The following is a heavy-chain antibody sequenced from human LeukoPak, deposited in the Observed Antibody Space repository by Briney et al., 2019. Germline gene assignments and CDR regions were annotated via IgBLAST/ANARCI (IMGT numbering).Heavy chain of an antibody. D-gene: IGHD6-13*01. CDR1: GFTFSSYA. CDR2: ISYDGNNK. Sequence: GRSLRLSCAASGFTFSSYAIHWVRLAPGKGQEWVAVISYDGNNKYYADSVRGRFTVSRDNSKNTLYLQMNSLRPEDTAVYYCARGSYSSSWYCDYWGKGTLVTVSS. V-gene: IGHV3-30-3*01. J-gene: IGHJ4*02. CDR3: ARGSYSSSWYCDY.